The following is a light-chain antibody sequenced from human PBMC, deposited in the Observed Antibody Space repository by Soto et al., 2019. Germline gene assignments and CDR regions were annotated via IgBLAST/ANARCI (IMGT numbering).Light chain of an antibody. Sequence: EIVMTQSPATLSVSPGERAALSCRASQSVGSALAWYQQKPGQAPRLLIHGASTRATGIPSRFSGSGSGTEFTLTISSLQSEDFAVYYCQQYNNWPLYTFGQGTKLDIK. CDR1: QSVGSA. CDR2: GAS. J-gene: IGKJ2*01. CDR3: QQYNNWPLYT. V-gene: IGKV3-15*01.